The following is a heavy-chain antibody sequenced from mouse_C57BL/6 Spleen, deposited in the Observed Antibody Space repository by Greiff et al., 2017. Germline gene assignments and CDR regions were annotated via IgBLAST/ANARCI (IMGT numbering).Heavy chain of an antibody. J-gene: IGHJ3*01. Sequence: VKLQESGAELVRPGASVKLSCKASGYTFTDYYINWVKQRPGQGLEWIARIYPGSGNTYYNEKFKGKATLTAEKSSSTAYMQLSSLTSEDSAVYFCARWDGYYGFAYWGQGTLVTVSA. V-gene: IGHV1-76*01. D-gene: IGHD2-3*01. CDR2: IYPGSGNT. CDR1: GYTFTDYY. CDR3: ARWDGYYGFAY.